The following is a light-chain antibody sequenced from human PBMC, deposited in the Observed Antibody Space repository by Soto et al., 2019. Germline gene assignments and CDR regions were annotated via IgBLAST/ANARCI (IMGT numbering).Light chain of an antibody. CDR2: GIF. J-gene: IGKJ1*01. Sequence: EIVMTQSPGALSVSPGERATLSCRASQSVNSNFAWYQHRPGQAPRLLFSGIFRRATGIPDRFSGSGSGTDFTLTINRLEPEDFAVYYCQQFGSSPRTFGQRTKVAIK. CDR1: QSVNSN. V-gene: IGKV3-20*01. CDR3: QQFGSSPRT.